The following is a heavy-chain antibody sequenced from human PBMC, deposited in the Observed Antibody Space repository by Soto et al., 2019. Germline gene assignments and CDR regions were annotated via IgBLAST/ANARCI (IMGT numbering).Heavy chain of an antibody. V-gene: IGHV3-33*01. D-gene: IGHD6-13*01. Sequence: GGSLRLSCAASGFTFSSYGMRWVRQAPGKEKEWVTVIWYDGSNKYYADSVKGRFTISRDNSKNTLYLQMNSLRAEDTAVYFCARDSWSSLSVAAAGPVDYWGQGTLVTVSS. CDR2: IWYDGSNK. CDR1: GFTFSSYG. J-gene: IGHJ4*02. CDR3: ARDSWSSLSVAAAGPVDY.